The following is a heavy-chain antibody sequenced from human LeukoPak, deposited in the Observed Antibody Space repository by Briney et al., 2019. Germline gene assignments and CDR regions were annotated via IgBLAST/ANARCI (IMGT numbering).Heavy chain of an antibody. CDR2: ISAYNGHT. J-gene: IGHJ4*02. CDR1: GYTFSTYG. V-gene: IGHV1-18*01. Sequence: ASVTVSFKASGYTFSTYGISWVRQAPGQGLGWMGWISAYNGHTNYSQKFQVRVTMTTDTSTSKAYMELTSLTSADKAVHYCSRDKDLGAVAGTFDYWGQGTLVTVSS. D-gene: IGHD6-19*01. CDR3: SRDKDLGAVAGTFDY.